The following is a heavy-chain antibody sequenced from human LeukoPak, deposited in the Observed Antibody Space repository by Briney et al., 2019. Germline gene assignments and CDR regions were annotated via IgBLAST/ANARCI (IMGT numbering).Heavy chain of an antibody. D-gene: IGHD6-6*01. CDR3: ARTSPSVSSHVDY. CDR2: ISAYNGNT. V-gene: IGHV1-18*01. J-gene: IGHJ4*02. CDR1: GYTFTSYG. Sequence: ASVKISCKASGYTFTSYGISCVRQAPGQGLEWMGWISAYNGNTNCEQKLQGRVTMTTDTSTSTAYMELRSLRSDDTTVYYCARTSPSVSSHVDYWGQGTLVTVSS.